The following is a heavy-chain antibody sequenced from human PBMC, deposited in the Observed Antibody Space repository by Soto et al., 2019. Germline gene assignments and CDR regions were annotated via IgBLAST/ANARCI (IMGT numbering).Heavy chain of an antibody. V-gene: IGHV3-74*01. J-gene: IGHJ4*02. CDR1: GFTFSGYW. Sequence: EVQLVESGGGLVQPGGSLRLSCAASGFTFSGYWMHWVRQAPGKGLVWVSRINSDGSSTSYADSVKGRFTISRDNAKNTLYLQMNSLRAEDTAVYYCAREATYGDPSDYWGQGTLVTVSS. D-gene: IGHD4-17*01. CDR2: INSDGSST. CDR3: AREATYGDPSDY.